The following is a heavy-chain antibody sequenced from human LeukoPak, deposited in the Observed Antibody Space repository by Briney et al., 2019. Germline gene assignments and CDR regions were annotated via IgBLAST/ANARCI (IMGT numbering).Heavy chain of an antibody. Sequence: SETLSLTCAVYGGSFSGYYWSWLRQPPGKGLEWIGEINHSGSTNYNPSLKSRVTISVDTSKNQFSLKLSSVTAADTAVYYCATDYYDSSGYYYRDYWGQGTLVTVSS. J-gene: IGHJ4*02. D-gene: IGHD3-22*01. CDR2: INHSGST. CDR3: ATDYYDSSGYYYRDY. CDR1: GGSFSGYY. V-gene: IGHV4-34*01.